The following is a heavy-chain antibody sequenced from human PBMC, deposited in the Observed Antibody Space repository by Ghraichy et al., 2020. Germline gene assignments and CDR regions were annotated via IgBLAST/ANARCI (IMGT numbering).Heavy chain of an antibody. Sequence: GGSLRLSCAASGFTFADYAMHWVRQAPGKGLDWVSGISWNSVTISYADSVKGRFTISRDNAKNSLYLQMNSLRAEDTALYYCARNPYSYQLLFGWFDPWGQGTLVTVPS. D-gene: IGHD2-2*01. CDR3: ARNPYSYQLLFGWFDP. J-gene: IGHJ5*02. V-gene: IGHV3-9*01. CDR2: ISWNSVTI. CDR1: GFTFADYA.